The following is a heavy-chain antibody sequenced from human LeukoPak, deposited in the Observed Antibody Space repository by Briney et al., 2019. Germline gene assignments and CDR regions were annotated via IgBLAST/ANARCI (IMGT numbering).Heavy chain of an antibody. D-gene: IGHD6-19*01. CDR2: ISYDGSNK. CDR3: AKDPYSSGWYSGYGYYYCGMDV. J-gene: IGHJ6*02. Sequence: GGSLRLSCAASGFTFSSYGMHWVRQAPGKGLEWVAVISYDGSNKYYADSVKGRFTISRDNSKNTLYLQMNSLRAEDTAVYYCAKDPYSSGWYSGYGYYYCGMDVWGQGTTVTVX. CDR1: GFTFSSYG. V-gene: IGHV3-30*18.